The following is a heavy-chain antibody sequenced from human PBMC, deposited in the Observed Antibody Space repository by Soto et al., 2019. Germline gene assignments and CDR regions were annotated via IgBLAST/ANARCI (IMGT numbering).Heavy chain of an antibody. CDR2: ISGSGDST. Sequence: RLSCAASGFTFSSYAMSWVRQAPGKGLEWVSSISGSGDSTYNADSVKGRFAISRDNSKNTLYLQLNSLTADDTAVYYCAKGGLYTSSWYEGYWGQGTLVTVSS. CDR1: GFTFSSYA. CDR3: AKGGLYTSSWYEGY. V-gene: IGHV3-23*01. D-gene: IGHD6-13*01. J-gene: IGHJ4*02.